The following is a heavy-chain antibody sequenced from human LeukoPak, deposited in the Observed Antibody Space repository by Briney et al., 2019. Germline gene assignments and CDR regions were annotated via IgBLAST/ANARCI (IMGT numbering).Heavy chain of an antibody. Sequence: SETLSLTCTVSGGSISSGGYYWSWIRQHPGKGLEWIGYIYYSGSTYYNPSLKSRVTISVDTSKNQFSLKLSSVTAADTAVYYCAREGITMIPGNPGWFDPWGQGTLVTVSS. V-gene: IGHV4-31*03. J-gene: IGHJ5*02. CDR1: GGSISSGGYY. CDR3: AREGITMIPGNPGWFDP. D-gene: IGHD3-22*01. CDR2: IYYSGST.